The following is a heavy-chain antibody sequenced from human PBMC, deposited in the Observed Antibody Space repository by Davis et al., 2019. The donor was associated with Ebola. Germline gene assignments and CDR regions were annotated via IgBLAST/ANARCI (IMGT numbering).Heavy chain of an antibody. D-gene: IGHD2-21*02. V-gene: IGHV1-18*01. CDR3: ARALRGVVVTASHLYYYYYGMDV. CDR1: AYTFTSYG. J-gene: IGHJ6*02. CDR2: ISAYNGNT. Sequence: ASAQVSCKASAYTFTSYGISWVRQAPGQGLEWMGWISAYNGNTNYAQKLQGRVTMTTDTSTSTAYMELRSLRSDDTAVYYCARALRGVVVTASHLYYYYYGMDVWGQGTTVTVSS.